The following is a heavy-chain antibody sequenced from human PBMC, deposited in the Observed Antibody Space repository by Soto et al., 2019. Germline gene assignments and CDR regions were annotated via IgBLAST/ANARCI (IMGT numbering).Heavy chain of an antibody. D-gene: IGHD3-10*01. CDR1: GFTFSSYG. V-gene: IGHV3-30*18. CDR2: ISYDGSNK. CDR3: AEGGRMVRGVITDFDY. Sequence: GVSLRLSCAASGFTFSSYGMHWVRQAPGKGLEWVAVISYDGSNKYYADSVKGRFTISRDNSKNTLYLQMNSLRAEDTAVYYCAEGGRMVRGVITDFDYWGQGTLVTVSS. J-gene: IGHJ4*02.